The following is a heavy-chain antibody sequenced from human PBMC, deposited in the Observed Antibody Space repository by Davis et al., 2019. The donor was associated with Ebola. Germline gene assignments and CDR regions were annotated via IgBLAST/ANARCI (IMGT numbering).Heavy chain of an antibody. CDR1: GFTFSGSA. J-gene: IGHJ6*02. CDR3: AKGGLWGYGMDV. CDR2: IRSKANTYAT. D-gene: IGHD4/OR15-4a*01. V-gene: IGHV3-73*01. Sequence: GGSLRLSCAASGFTFSGSAMHWVRQASGKGLEWVGRIRSKANTYATAYAASVKGRFTISRDDSKNTAYLQMNSLRAEDTAVYYCAKGGLWGYGMDVWGQGTTVTVSS.